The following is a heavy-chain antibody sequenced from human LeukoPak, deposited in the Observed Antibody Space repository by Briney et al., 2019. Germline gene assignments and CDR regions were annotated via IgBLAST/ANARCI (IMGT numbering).Heavy chain of an antibody. V-gene: IGHV3-23*01. D-gene: IGHD6-19*01. CDR3: AKDRGGAWYYFDS. Sequence: PGGSLRLSCAASGFTFSIYAMSWVRLAPGKGLEWVSSLSVSGDTTYYADSVKGRFTISRDISRNTLYLQMNSLRAEDTAVYYCAKDRGGAWYYFDSWGRGTLVTVSS. CDR2: LSVSGDTT. CDR1: GFTFSIYA. J-gene: IGHJ4*02.